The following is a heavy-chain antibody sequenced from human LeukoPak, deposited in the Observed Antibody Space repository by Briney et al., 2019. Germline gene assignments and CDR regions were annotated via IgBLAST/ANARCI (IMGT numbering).Heavy chain of an antibody. D-gene: IGHD5-18*01. V-gene: IGHV3-48*02. J-gene: IGHJ4*02. CDR3: ATSDRPGFGSLGS. Sequence: GGSIRLSCVGSGFIFSQYRMNWVRQAPGKGPEWLSDISGSTSVVNYADSVKGRFIISRDNDKQSLYLQLNSLRDEDTAVYYCATSDRPGFGSLGSWGQGTQVTVSS. CDR1: GFIFSQYR. CDR2: ISGSTSVV.